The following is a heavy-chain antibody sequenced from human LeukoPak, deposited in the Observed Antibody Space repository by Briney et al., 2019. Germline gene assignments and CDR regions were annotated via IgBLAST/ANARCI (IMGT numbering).Heavy chain of an antibody. Sequence: GGSLRLSCAASGFTFSSYSMNWVRQAPGKGLEGVSSISSSSSYIYYADSAKGRFTISRDNAKNSLYLQMNSLRAEDTAVYYCAREGHYYDSKGADYGMDVWGQGTTVTVSS. J-gene: IGHJ6*02. D-gene: IGHD3-22*01. CDR3: AREGHYYDSKGADYGMDV. CDR2: ISSSSSYI. V-gene: IGHV3-21*01. CDR1: GFTFSSYS.